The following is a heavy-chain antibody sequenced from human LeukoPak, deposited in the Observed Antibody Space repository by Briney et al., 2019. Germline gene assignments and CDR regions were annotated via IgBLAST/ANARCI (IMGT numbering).Heavy chain of an antibody. CDR1: GFTFSSYW. D-gene: IGHD3-16*02. Sequence: GGSLRLSCAASGFTFSSYWMSWVRQAPGKGLEWVANIKQDGSEKYYVDSVKGRFTISRYNAKNSLYLQMNSLRAEDTAVYYCATINSAYDYVWGSYRYMAYWGQGTLVTVSS. CDR2: IKQDGSEK. J-gene: IGHJ4*02. V-gene: IGHV3-7*01. CDR3: ATINSAYDYVWGSYRYMAY.